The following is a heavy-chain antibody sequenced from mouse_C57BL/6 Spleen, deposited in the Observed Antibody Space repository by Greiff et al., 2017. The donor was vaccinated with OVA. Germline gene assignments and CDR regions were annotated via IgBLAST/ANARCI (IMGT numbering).Heavy chain of an antibody. Sequence: QVQLQQPGTELVKPGASVKLSCKASGYTFTSYWMHWVKQRPGQGLEWIGNINPTNGGTNYNEKSKSKPTLTVDKTSSTAYMRLSSLASEVSAVYYCARGELGPFDYWGQGTTLTVSS. CDR2: INPTNGGT. CDR1: GYTFTSYW. CDR3: ARGELGPFDY. V-gene: IGHV1-53*01. J-gene: IGHJ2*01. D-gene: IGHD4-1*01.